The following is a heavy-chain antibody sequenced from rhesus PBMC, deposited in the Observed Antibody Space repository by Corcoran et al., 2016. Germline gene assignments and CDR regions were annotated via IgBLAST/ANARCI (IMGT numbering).Heavy chain of an antibody. J-gene: IGHJ6*01. CDR3: AKGFRGTTLYYGLDS. CDR2: INRGGGDT. D-gene: IGHD1-44*01. V-gene: IGHV3S25*01. Sequence: EVQLVESGGGLAKPGGSLRLSCAASGFPFSTYWMNWVGQAPGKGLEWVSTINRGGGDTNTANAVKGRYTNTQNNSKNTLSLQMNSLRAEDTAVYYCAKGFRGTTLYYGLDSWGQGVVVTVSS. CDR1: GFPFSTYW.